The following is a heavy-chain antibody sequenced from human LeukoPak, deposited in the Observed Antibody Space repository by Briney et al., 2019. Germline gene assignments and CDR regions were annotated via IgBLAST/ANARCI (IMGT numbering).Heavy chain of an antibody. D-gene: IGHD3-22*01. CDR2: INPNSGGT. CDR3: ASRTYYYDSSPHFDY. Sequence: ASVKVSCKASGYTFTGYYMHWVRQAPGQGLEWMGWINPNSGGTNYAQKFQGRVTITADESTSTAYMELSSLRSEDTAVYYCASRTYYYDSSPHFDYWGQGTLVTVSS. J-gene: IGHJ4*02. CDR1: GYTFTGYY. V-gene: IGHV1-2*02.